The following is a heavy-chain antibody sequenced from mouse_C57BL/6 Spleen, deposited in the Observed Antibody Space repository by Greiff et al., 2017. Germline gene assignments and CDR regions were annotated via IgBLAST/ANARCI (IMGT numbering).Heavy chain of an antibody. CDR1: GYAFSSSW. CDR2: IYPGDGDT. CDR3: ARSRRGFDY. V-gene: IGHV1-82*01. Sequence: QVQLQQSGPELVKPGASVKISCKASGYAFSSSWMNWVKQRPGKGLEWIGRIYPGDGDTNYNGKFKGKATLTADKSSSTAYMQLSSLTSEDSAVXFCARSRRGFDYWGQGTTLTVSS. J-gene: IGHJ2*01.